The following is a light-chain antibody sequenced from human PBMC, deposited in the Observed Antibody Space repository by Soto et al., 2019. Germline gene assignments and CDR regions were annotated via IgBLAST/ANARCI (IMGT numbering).Light chain of an antibody. J-gene: IGKJ4*01. Sequence: DIQMTQSPSTLSASVGDRVTITCRASQSISSWLAWYQQKPGKAPKLLIYKASSLESGVPSRFSDSGSGTEITISISSLQPDDFATYYCQQYNSYPLTFGGGTKVEIK. CDR2: KAS. V-gene: IGKV1-5*03. CDR1: QSISSW. CDR3: QQYNSYPLT.